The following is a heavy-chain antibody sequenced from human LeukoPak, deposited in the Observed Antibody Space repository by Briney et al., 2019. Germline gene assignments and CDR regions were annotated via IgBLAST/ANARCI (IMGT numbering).Heavy chain of an antibody. CDR3: ARCSYYYDNSGASFDY. CDR2: ISSSGYI. D-gene: IGHD3-22*01. V-gene: IGHV3-21*01. Sequence: AGGSLRPSCAASGFTFSSYDMNWVRQAPGKGLEWVSSISSSGYIDYADSVKGRFTISRDNAKNSLYLQMNSLRAEDTAVYYCARCSYYYDNSGASFDYWGQGTLVTVSS. CDR1: GFTFSSYD. J-gene: IGHJ4*02.